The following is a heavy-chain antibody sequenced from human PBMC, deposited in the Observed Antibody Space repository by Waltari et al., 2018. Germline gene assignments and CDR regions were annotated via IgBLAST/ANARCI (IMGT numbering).Heavy chain of an antibody. CDR3: ARELLGGGAFDS. V-gene: IGHV7-4-1*02. Sequence: QVQLVQSGSELKKPGASVKVSCKASGYTFTSHAMNWVRQAPGQGLEFMGWINTNTENPFYAQGFTGRFVFSLYTSASTAYMEINSLKAEDTAVYYCARELLGGGAFDSWGQGTLVTVSS. CDR1: GYTFTSHA. CDR2: INTNTENP. D-gene: IGHD3-16*01. J-gene: IGHJ4*02.